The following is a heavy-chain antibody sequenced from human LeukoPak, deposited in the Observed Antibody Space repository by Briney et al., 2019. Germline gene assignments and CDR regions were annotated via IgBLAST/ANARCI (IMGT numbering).Heavy chain of an antibody. D-gene: IGHD6-6*01. CDR2: ISAYNGST. J-gene: IGHJ4*02. CDR3: ARDRGIAARPGLDY. CDR1: GYTFPNYG. V-gene: IGHV1-18*01. Sequence: ASLKVSCKSHGYTFPNYGINSVRQAPRQALEWVQWISAYNGSTNYAQKIQGRVTMTTDASTSTAYMGLRSLRSDDTGVYYCARDRGIAARPGLDYWGQGTLVTVSS.